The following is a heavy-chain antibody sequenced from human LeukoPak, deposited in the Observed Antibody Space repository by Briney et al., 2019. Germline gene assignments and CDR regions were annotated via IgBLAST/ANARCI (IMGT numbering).Heavy chain of an antibody. CDR2: ISNTGGTI. D-gene: IGHD3-10*01. CDR1: GFTFSIYS. Sequence: GGSLRLSCAASGFTFSIYSMSWIRQAPGKGLEWVSYISNTGGTIYYADSVKGRLTISRDNAKNSLYLQMNSLRVEDTAVYYCARDYFNDYWGQGTLVTVSS. CDR3: ARDYFNDY. V-gene: IGHV3-48*04. J-gene: IGHJ4*02.